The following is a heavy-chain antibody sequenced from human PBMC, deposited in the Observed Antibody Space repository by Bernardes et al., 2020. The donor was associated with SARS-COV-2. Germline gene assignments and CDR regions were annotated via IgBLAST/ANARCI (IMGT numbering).Heavy chain of an antibody. J-gene: IGHJ4*02. V-gene: IGHV4-39*02. Sequence: SETLSLTCTVSGGSISSSSYYWGWLRQPPGKGLEWIGSIYYSGSTYYNPSLKSRVTISVDTSKNQFSLKLSSVTAADTAVYYCARDPLPLGFLAAADYYFDYWGQGTLVTVSS. CDR1: GGSISSSSYY. D-gene: IGHD6-13*01. CDR2: IYYSGST. CDR3: ARDPLPLGFLAAADYYFDY.